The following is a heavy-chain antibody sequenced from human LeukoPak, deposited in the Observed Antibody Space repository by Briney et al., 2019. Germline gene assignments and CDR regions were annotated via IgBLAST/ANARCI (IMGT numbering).Heavy chain of an antibody. J-gene: IGHJ6*02. CDR3: ARIQEHYGSGSYVNYGMDV. CDR1: GGSISSYY. Sequence: SETLSLTCTVSGGSISSYYWSWIRQPPGKGLEWIGYIYYSGSTNYNPSLKSRVTISVDTSKNQFSLKLSSVTAADTAVYYCARIQEHYGSGSYVNYGMDVWGQGTTVTVSS. CDR2: IYYSGST. D-gene: IGHD3-10*01. V-gene: IGHV4-59*08.